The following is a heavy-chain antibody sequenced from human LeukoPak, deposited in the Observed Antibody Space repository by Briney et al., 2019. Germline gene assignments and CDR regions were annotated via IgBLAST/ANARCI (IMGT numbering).Heavy chain of an antibody. Sequence: GGSLRLSCVASGFTFSGYAMSWVRQAPGKGLEWVSTISGSGGSLYYADSVKGRFTISRDTSKNAVYLQMNRLRAEDTVVYYCAKAGGRGSGSYWWSFDYWGQGTLVTVPS. V-gene: IGHV3-23*01. CDR2: ISGSGGSL. J-gene: IGHJ4*02. CDR1: GFTFSGYA. D-gene: IGHD3-10*01. CDR3: AKAGGRGSGSYWWSFDY.